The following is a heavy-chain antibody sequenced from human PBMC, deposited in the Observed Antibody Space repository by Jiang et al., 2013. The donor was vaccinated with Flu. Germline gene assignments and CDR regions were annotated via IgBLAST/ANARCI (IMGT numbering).Heavy chain of an antibody. Sequence: VQLVESGGGVVQPGGSLRLSCAASGFNFNFYRMHWVRQAPDKGLEWVASIWHDGSNKYSADSVKGRFTISRDNFDNTLFLQMDSLRPDDSAVYYCATLRGILTIPYVLDHWGQGTLVTVSS. CDR1: GFNFNFYR. V-gene: IGHV3-30*02. CDR2: IWHDGSNK. D-gene: IGHD3-9*01. J-gene: IGHJ4*02. CDR3: ATLRGILTIPYVLDH.